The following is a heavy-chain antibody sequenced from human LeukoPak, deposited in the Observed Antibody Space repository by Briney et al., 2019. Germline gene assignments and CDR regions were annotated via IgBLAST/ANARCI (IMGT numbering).Heavy chain of an antibody. V-gene: IGHV1-58*02. J-gene: IGHJ3*02. CDR3: AASSRTVIDTENAFDI. D-gene: IGHD2-2*01. Sequence: ASVKVSCKASGFTFTSSAMQWVRQARGQRLEWIGWIVVGSGNTNYAQKFQERVTITRDMSTSTAYMELSSLRSEDTAVYYCAASSRTVIDTENAFDIWGQGTMVTVSS. CDR2: IVVGSGNT. CDR1: GFTFTSSA.